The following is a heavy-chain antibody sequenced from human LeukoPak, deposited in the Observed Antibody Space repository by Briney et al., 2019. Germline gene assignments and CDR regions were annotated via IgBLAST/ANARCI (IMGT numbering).Heavy chain of an antibody. CDR3: AKKDSGGSNRDLDY. D-gene: IGHD3-16*01. Sequence: GGSLRLSCAASGFTLSSYAMSWVRQAPGKGLEWVSAISGSGGSTYYADSVKGRFTISRDNSKNTLYLQMNNLRAEDTAVYYCAKKDSGGSNRDLDYWGQGTLVTVSS. J-gene: IGHJ4*02. CDR2: ISGSGGST. CDR1: GFTLSSYA. V-gene: IGHV3-23*01.